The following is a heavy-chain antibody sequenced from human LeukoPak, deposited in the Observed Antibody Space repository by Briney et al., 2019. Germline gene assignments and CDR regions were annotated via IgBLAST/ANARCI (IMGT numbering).Heavy chain of an antibody. V-gene: IGHV1-2*02. D-gene: IGHD3-10*01. CDR3: VSGSYPTQTEFDWFDP. Sequence: ASVKVSCKASGYTFTGYYMHWVRQAPGQGLEWMGWINPNSGGTNYAQKFQGRVTMTRDTSISTAYMELSRLRSDDTAVYYCVSGSYPTQTEFDWFDPWGQGTLVTVSS. CDR2: INPNSGGT. CDR1: GYTFTGYY. J-gene: IGHJ5*02.